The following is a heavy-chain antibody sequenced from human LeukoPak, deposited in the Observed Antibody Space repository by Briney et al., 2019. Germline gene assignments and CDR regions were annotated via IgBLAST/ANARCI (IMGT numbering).Heavy chain of an antibody. Sequence: ASVKVSCKASGYTFTGYYIHWVRQAPGQGREWMGWISPNSGGRNYAQKFQGRVTMTRDTSVSTAHMELSNVSSDDTAVYYCARGTTVTTPFDYWGQGTLVTVSS. CDR1: GYTFTGYY. D-gene: IGHD4-17*01. J-gene: IGHJ4*02. CDR2: ISPNSGGR. V-gene: IGHV1-2*02. CDR3: ARGTTVTTPFDY.